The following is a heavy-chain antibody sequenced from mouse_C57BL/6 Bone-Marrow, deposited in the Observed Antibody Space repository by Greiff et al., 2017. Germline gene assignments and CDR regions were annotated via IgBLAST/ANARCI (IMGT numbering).Heavy chain of an antibody. J-gene: IGHJ4*01. CDR3: ARVSHGLRQVYAMDY. CDR2: INYDGSST. CDR1: GFTFSDYY. D-gene: IGHD2-4*01. V-gene: IGHV5-16*01. Sequence: EVKLMESEGGLVQPGSSMKLSCTASGFTFSDYYMAWVRQVPEKGLEWVANINYDGSSTYYLDSLKSRFIISRDNAKNILYLQMSSLKSEDTATYYCARVSHGLRQVYAMDYWGQGTSVTVSS.